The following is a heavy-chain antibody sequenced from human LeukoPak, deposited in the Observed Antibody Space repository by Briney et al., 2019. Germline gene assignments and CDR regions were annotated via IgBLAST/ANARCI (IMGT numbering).Heavy chain of an antibody. CDR3: AKGSGYDTDFDY. CDR2: ISGSGDNT. V-gene: IGHV3-23*01. CDR1: GFTFSTYV. J-gene: IGHJ4*02. D-gene: IGHD5-12*01. Sequence: GGSLRLSCAASGFTFSTYVMSWVREAPGKGLEWVSGISGSGDNTYYADSVKGRFTISRDNSKNTLYLQMNSLRAEDTAVYYCAKGSGYDTDFDYWGQGTLVSVSS.